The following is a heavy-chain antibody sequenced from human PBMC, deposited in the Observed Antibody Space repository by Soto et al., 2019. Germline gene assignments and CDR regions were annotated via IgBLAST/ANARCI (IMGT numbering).Heavy chain of an antibody. CDR2: IYYSGST. D-gene: IGHD2-2*02. CDR3: ATIPATTILPVY. J-gene: IGHJ4*02. Sequence: WYWFRQPPGKGLEWIGSIYYSGSTYYNPSLKSRVTISVDTSKNQFSLKLSSVTAADTAVYYCATIPATTILPVYWGQGTLVTVS. V-gene: IGHV4-39*01.